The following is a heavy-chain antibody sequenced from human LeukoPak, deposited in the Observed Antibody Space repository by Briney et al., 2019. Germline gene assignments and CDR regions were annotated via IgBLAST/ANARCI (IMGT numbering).Heavy chain of an antibody. V-gene: IGHV4-59*12. D-gene: IGHD3-9*01. Sequence: SETLSLTCTVSGGSISSYYWSWIRQPPGKGLEWIGYIYYSGSTNYNPSLKSRVTISVDTSKNQFSLKLSSVTAADTAVYYCARRALRYFDWLSLGAFDIWGQGTMVTVSS. J-gene: IGHJ3*02. CDR1: GGSISSYY. CDR3: ARRALRYFDWLSLGAFDI. CDR2: IYYSGST.